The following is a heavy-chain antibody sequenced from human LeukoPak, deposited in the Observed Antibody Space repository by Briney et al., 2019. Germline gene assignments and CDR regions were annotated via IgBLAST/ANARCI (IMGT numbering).Heavy chain of an antibody. Sequence: GASVTVSCKASGYTFTGYYMHWVRQAPGQGPEWMGWINPNSGGTNYAQKFQGRVTMTRDTSLSTVYMELSRLRSDDTAVYYCATQATSGWHFSWGQGTLVTVSS. V-gene: IGHV1-2*02. CDR2: INPNSGGT. CDR3: ATQATSGWHFS. D-gene: IGHD6-19*01. CDR1: GYTFTGYY. J-gene: IGHJ5*02.